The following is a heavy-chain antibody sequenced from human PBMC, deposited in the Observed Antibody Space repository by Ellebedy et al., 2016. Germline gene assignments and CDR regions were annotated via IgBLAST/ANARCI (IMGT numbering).Heavy chain of an antibody. CDR3: ARAGVLGRSWYYYGLDV. V-gene: IGHV4/OR15-8*02. Sequence: SETLSLTCAVSGGSISSSNWWTWVRQTPGKGLEWIGEIFHSGNVKYNPSLKSRVIISLDKSTNHFSLDLSSVTAADPAVYYCARAGVLGRSWYYYGLDVWGLGTTITVSS. CDR2: IFHSGNV. D-gene: IGHD1-26*01. J-gene: IGHJ6*02. CDR1: GGSISSSNW.